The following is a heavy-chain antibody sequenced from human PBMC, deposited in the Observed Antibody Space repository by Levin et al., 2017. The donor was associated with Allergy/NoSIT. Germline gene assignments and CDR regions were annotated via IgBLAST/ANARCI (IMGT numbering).Heavy chain of an antibody. Sequence: GGSLRLSCAASGFTFSSYAMSWVRQAPGKGLEWVSAISGSGGSTYYADSVKGRFTISRDNSKNTLYLQMNSLRAEDTAVYYCAKDLRIVVVNPKDLDYWGQGTLVTVSS. V-gene: IGHV3-23*01. CDR2: ISGSGGST. J-gene: IGHJ4*02. CDR3: AKDLRIVVVNPKDLDY. CDR1: GFTFSSYA. D-gene: IGHD3-22*01.